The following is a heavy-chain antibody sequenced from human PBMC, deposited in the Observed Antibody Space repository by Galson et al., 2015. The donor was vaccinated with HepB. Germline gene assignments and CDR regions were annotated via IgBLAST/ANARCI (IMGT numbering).Heavy chain of an antibody. CDR1: GFTFSSYA. Sequence: SLRLSCAASGFTFSSYAMHWVRQAPGKGLEWVAVISYDGSNKYYADSVKGRFTISRDNSKNTLYLQMNSLRAEDTAVYYCARAGHYYGSGSYFHDAFDIWGQGTMVTVSS. D-gene: IGHD3-10*01. V-gene: IGHV3-30*04. CDR2: ISYDGSNK. CDR3: ARAGHYYGSGSYFHDAFDI. J-gene: IGHJ3*02.